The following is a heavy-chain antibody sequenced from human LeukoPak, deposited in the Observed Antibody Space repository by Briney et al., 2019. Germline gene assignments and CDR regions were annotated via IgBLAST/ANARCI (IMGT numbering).Heavy chain of an antibody. CDR2: MNPNSGNT. CDR1: GYTFTSYD. D-gene: IGHD2-2*01. J-gene: IGHJ6*03. V-gene: IGHV1-8*01. Sequence: ASVKVSCKASGYTFTSYDINWVRQATGQGLEWMGWMNPNSGNTGYAQKFQGRVTMTRNTSISTAYMELSSLRSEDTAVHYCARGISCSSTSCYLSSFAYYYYMDVWGKGTTVTVSS. CDR3: ARGISCSSTSCYLSSFAYYYYMDV.